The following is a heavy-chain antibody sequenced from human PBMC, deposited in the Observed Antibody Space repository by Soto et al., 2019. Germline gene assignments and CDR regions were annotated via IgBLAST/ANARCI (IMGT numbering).Heavy chain of an antibody. Sequence: QVQLVQSGAAVKKPGSSVNVSCKASGGTFNNHLISWVRQAPGQGLEWMGTIIPLFGTLNYAQKLQGRVTLSADRSTSTAYMELSGLRSDDTAVYYCASGSLYGSGSYPVDYWGQGTLVTVSS. V-gene: IGHV1-69*08. J-gene: IGHJ4*01. D-gene: IGHD3-10*01. CDR2: IIPLFGTL. CDR3: ASGSLYGSGSYPVDY. CDR1: GGTFNNHL.